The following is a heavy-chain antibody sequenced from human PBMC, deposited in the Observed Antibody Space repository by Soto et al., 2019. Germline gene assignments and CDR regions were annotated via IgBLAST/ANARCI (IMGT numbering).Heavy chain of an antibody. Sequence: EVQLMYSGGGLVQPGGSLRLSCAASGFSLTTYALTWVRQAPGKGLEWVSGIRGSGGNTYYADSVKGRFTISRDNSRNTLYLQMNSLRVEDTAVYYCAKCGVDAQWYFDLWGRGTLVTVSS. V-gene: IGHV3-23*01. CDR3: AKCGVDAQWYFDL. J-gene: IGHJ2*01. D-gene: IGHD2-8*01. CDR1: GFSLTTYA. CDR2: IRGSGGNT.